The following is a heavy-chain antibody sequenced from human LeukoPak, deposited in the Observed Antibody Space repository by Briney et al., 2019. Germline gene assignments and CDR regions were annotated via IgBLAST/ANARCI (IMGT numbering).Heavy chain of an antibody. V-gene: IGHV3-7*01. Sequence: GGSLRLSCSASGFTFSNSAMTWVRQAPGKGLEWVANIKNDGAVKNYVDSVKGRFTISRDNAKNSLYLQMNSLRAEDTAVYYCAKDSYGKGDFWGQGVLVTVSS. J-gene: IGHJ4*02. CDR3: AKDSYGKGDF. D-gene: IGHD2-21*01. CDR1: GFTFSNSA. CDR2: IKNDGAVK.